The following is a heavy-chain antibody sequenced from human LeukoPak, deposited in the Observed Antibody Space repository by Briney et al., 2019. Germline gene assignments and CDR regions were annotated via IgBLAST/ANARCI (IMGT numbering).Heavy chain of an antibody. J-gene: IGHJ4*02. CDR2: IKRKTDSGTI. CDR1: GFSFTNGW. V-gene: IGHV3-15*01. Sequence: GGCLRLSCVVSGFSFTNGWMSWARQAPGKGLEWVGRIKRKTDSGTIDYGAPVKGRFTISRDDSKNTVYLQMNSLKTEDTAVYYCTAGLEKSDFDYWGQGTLVTVSS. CDR3: TAGLEKSDFDY. D-gene: IGHD1-1*01.